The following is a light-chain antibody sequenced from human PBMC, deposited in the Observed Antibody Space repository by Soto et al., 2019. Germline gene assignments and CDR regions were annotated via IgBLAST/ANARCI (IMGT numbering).Light chain of an antibody. CDR3: QQYGSSRT. J-gene: IGKJ1*01. CDR1: QSVSSSY. V-gene: IGKV3-20*01. Sequence: EIVLTQSPGTLSLSPGERATLSCRASQSVSSSYLAWYQQKPGQAPRLLIYGASSRATGIPDRFSGSGSGTDFTLTISRLEPEDFAVYYCQQYGSSRTFGQGTNVDI. CDR2: GAS.